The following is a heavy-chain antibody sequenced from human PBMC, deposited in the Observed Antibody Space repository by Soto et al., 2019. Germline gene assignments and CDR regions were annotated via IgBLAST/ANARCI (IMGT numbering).Heavy chain of an antibody. V-gene: IGHV3-15*01. J-gene: IGHJ4*02. CDR2: IKSKTDGGTT. Sequence: VGSLRLSCASSVFTFSNAWMSCVRHSPGKGLEWVGRIKSKTDGGTTDYAAPVKGRFTISRDDSKNTLYLQMNSLKTEDTAVYYYTTEGYSYGFDYWGQGTLVTVSS. CDR1: VFTFSNAW. D-gene: IGHD5-18*01. CDR3: TTEGYSYGFDY.